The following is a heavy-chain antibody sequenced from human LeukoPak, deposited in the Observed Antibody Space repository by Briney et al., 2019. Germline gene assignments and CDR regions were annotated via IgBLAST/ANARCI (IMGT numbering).Heavy chain of an antibody. D-gene: IGHD3-9*01. Sequence: SETLSLTCTVSGGSISSYYWSWIRQPPGKGLEWIGEMYHSGGTNYNPSLKGRVTISVDKSKNHFSLKLSSVTAADTAVYYCVSARENYDILTGYYKGGSFDYWGQGTLVTVSS. CDR3: VSARENYDILTGYYKGGSFDY. J-gene: IGHJ4*02. CDR2: MYHSGGT. CDR1: GGSISSYY. V-gene: IGHV4-59*12.